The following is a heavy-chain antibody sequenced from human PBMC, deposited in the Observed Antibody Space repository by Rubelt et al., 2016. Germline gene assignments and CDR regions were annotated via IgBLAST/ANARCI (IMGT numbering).Heavy chain of an antibody. CDR1: GYTFTSYA. CDR2: INAGNGKT. J-gene: IGHJ4*02. CDR3: ARERDIVVVPAAIRALY. Sequence: QVQLVQSGAEVKKPGASVKVSCKASGYTFTSYAMHWVRQAPGQRLEWMGGINAGNGKTKYSQKVKGRVPITRDTSATTAYMELSSLRSEDTAVYYCARERDIVVVPAAIRALYWGQGTLVTVSS. D-gene: IGHD2-2*01. V-gene: IGHV1-3*01.